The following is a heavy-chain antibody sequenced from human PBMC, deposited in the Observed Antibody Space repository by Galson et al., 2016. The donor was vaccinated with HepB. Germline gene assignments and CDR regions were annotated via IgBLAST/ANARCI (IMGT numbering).Heavy chain of an antibody. CDR3: AAEQKYYDILPGFYPLHY. J-gene: IGHJ4*02. V-gene: IGHV1-69*13. D-gene: IGHD3-9*01. Sequence: SVKVSCKASGGTFSNYPINWVRQAPGHGLEWMGGIIPIFASTTYAQKFQDRVTITADESTSTVYMELSSLKFADTAVYYCAAEQKYYDILPGFYPLHYWGQGTLVTVSS. CDR1: GGTFSNYP. CDR2: IIPIFAST.